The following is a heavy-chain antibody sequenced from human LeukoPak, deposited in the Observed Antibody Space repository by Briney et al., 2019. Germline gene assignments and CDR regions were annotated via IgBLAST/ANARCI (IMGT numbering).Heavy chain of an antibody. J-gene: IGHJ4*02. CDR3: AKATEYYYDSSGYSFLDY. CDR2: ISYDGSNK. CDR1: GFTFSSYG. V-gene: IGHV3-30*18. D-gene: IGHD3-22*01. Sequence: PGGSLRLSCAASGFTFSSYGMHWVRQAPGKGLEGVAVISYDGSNKYYADSVKGRFTISRDNSKNKLYLQMNSLRAEDTAVYYCAKATEYYYDSSGYSFLDYWGQGTLVTVSS.